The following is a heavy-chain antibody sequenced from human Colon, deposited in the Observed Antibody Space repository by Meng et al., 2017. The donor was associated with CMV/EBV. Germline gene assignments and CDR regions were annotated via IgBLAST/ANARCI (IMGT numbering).Heavy chain of an antibody. Sequence: VKLGHSGAEVKKPGRSGKISCKAAGYSFTSYYIDCWRQAPGKGLEWMGIMFSNRDSASYPQKFKGRVTISRDTSKSTVYMKLSSLRSEDTAVYYCARELRDTIYFDYWGQGTLVTVSS. V-gene: IGHV1-46*01. J-gene: IGHJ4*02. D-gene: IGHD1-26*01. CDR1: GYSFTSYY. CDR3: ARELRDTIYFDY. CDR2: MFSNRDSA.